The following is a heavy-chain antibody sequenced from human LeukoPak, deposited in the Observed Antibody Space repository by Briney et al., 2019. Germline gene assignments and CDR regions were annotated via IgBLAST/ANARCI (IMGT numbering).Heavy chain of an antibody. V-gene: IGHV5-51*01. CDR2: SYGGDSDT. CDR3: ARARGCNSGDCYADY. CDR1: GYSFTSYW. J-gene: IGHJ4*02. D-gene: IGHD2-21*02. Sequence: GESLKISCKCSGYSFTSYWIGWVRPMPGKGVELMGISYGGDSDTRYSPSFQGQVTISAAKTISPAYLQWSSLKASDSAMYYCARARGCNSGDCYADYWGQGTLVTVSS.